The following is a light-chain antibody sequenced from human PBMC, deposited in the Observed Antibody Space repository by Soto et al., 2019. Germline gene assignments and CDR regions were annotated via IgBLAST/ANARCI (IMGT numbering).Light chain of an antibody. CDR1: SSDVGSYNL. CDR3: CSYAGSSTLV. J-gene: IGLJ1*01. CDR2: EGT. V-gene: IGLV2-23*01. Sequence: QSALTQPASVSGSPGQSITISCTGTSSDVGSYNLVSWYQQHPGKAPKLRIYEGTKRPSGVSYRFSGSKSGNTASLTISGLQAEDEADYYCCSYAGSSTLVFGTGTKLTVL.